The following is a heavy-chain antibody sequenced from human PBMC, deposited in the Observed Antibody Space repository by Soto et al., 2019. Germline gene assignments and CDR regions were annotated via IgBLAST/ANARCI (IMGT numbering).Heavy chain of an antibody. J-gene: IGHJ6*02. CDR3: ARVPAPSSEKYYYGMDV. CDR1: GYSITNGYY. D-gene: IGHD6-6*01. CDR2: VYHSGYT. V-gene: IGHV4-38-2*01. Sequence: PSETLSLTCGVSGYSITNGYYWGWIRQPPGEGLEWIGIVYHSGYTYYNPSLKSRVTMSADTSKNQFSLRLTSVTAADTAVYYCARVPAPSSEKYYYGMDVWGQGTTVTVS.